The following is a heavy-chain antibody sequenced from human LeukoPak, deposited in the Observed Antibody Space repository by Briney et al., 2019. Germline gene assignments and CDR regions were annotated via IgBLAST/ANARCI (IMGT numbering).Heavy chain of an antibody. CDR1: GFTLSSYA. Sequence: GGSLRLSCAASGFTLSSYAMDWVRQAPGKGLEWVSTISGSGDKTYYADSVRGRFTISRDNSKNTLYLQMNSLRAEDTAVYYCARRLEGYGDIDYWGQGTLVTVSS. V-gene: IGHV3-23*01. J-gene: IGHJ4*02. D-gene: IGHD4-17*01. CDR2: ISGSGDKT. CDR3: ARRLEGYGDIDY.